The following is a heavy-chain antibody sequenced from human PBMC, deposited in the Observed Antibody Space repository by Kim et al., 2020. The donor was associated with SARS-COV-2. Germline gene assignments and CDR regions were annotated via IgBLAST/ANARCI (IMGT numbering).Heavy chain of an antibody. D-gene: IGHD3-22*01. CDR1: GGTFSSYA. CDR3: AREPEMNYYDCRGYPYWFD. J-gene: IGHJ5*01. Sequence: SVKVSCKASGGTFSSYAISWVRQAPGQGLEWMGGIIPIFGTANYAQKFQGRVTITADESTSTAHTELSSRRSEDTAGYYCAREPEMNYYDCRGYPYWFD. V-gene: IGHV1-69*13. CDR2: IIPIFGTA.